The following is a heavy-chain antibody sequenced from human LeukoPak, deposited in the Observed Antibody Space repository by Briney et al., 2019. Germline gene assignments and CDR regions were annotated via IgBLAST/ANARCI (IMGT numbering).Heavy chain of an antibody. V-gene: IGHV6-1*01. CDR2: TYFRSVWIF. Sequence: SQTLSLTCAVSGDSVSGKTVAWNWIRLSPSRGLEWVGRTYFRSVWIFEYALSVKGRISINPDTSKNQFSLQLSSVTPEDTAVYYCARDPVGGSTIFDYWGQGTLVTVSS. CDR3: ARDPVGGSTIFDY. CDR1: GDSVSGKTVA. D-gene: IGHD1-26*01. J-gene: IGHJ4*02.